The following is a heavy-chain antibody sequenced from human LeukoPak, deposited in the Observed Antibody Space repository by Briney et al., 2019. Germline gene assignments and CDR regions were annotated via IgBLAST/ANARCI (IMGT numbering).Heavy chain of an antibody. CDR1: GFTFSSYD. D-gene: IGHD6-13*01. J-gene: IGHJ4*02. Sequence: GGSLRLSCAASGFTFSSYDMHWVRHATGKGLEWVSAIGTAGDTYYPGSVKGRFTISRENAKNSLYLQMNSLRAGDTAVYYWARSRPYSRGYFDYWGQGTLVTVSS. V-gene: IGHV3-13*01. CDR3: ARSRPYSRGYFDY. CDR2: IGTAGDT.